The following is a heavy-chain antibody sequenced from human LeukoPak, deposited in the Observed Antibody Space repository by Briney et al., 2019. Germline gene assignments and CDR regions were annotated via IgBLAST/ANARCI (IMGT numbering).Heavy chain of an antibody. CDR3: ARSKGEDYYYYYMDV. CDR2: IYYSGST. J-gene: IGHJ6*03. CDR1: GGYISSYY. D-gene: IGHD3-10*01. Sequence: SETLSLTCSVSGGYISSYYWSWIRQPPGKGLEWIGYIYYSGSTNYNPSLKSRVTISVDTSKNQFSLKLSSVTAADTAVYYCARSKGEDYYYYYMDVWGKGTTVTVSS. V-gene: IGHV4-59*01.